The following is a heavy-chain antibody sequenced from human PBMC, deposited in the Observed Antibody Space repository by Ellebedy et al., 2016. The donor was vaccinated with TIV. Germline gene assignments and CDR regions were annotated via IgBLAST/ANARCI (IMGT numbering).Heavy chain of an antibody. CDR3: ARVLVATSNYGMDV. D-gene: IGHD5-12*01. CDR2: IHPSGGST. J-gene: IGHJ6*02. Sequence: AASVKVSCKASGYTFTGYYIFWVRQAPGQGLEWMGTIHPSGGSTNYAQKFQGRVTMTRDTSTSTVDMERSSLRSEDTAMYYCARVLVATSNYGMDVWGQGTTVTVSS. V-gene: IGHV1-46*01. CDR1: GYTFTGYY.